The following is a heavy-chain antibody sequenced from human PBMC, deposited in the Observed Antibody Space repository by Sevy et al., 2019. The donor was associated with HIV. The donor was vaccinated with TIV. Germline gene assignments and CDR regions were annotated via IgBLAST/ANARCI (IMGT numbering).Heavy chain of an antibody. CDR2: IYYNGNT. Sequence: SETLSLTCTVSGGSITSLYWGWIRQPPGKGLEWIGIIYYNGNTNYNPSLKSRVTISLDTSKNQFSLRLSSVTAADTAIYYGAGENAWGRGYSWGQGTLVTVSS. V-gene: IGHV4-59*08. CDR3: AGENAWGRGYS. D-gene: IGHD1-26*01. J-gene: IGHJ4*02. CDR1: GGSITSLY.